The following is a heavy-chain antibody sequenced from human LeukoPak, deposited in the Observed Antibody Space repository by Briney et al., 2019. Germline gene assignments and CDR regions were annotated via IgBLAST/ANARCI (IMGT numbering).Heavy chain of an antibody. CDR2: IIPIFGTA. J-gene: IGHJ6*03. D-gene: IGHD5-24*01. Sequence: SVKVSCKASGGTFSSYAISWVRQAPGQGLEWMGGIIPIFGTANYAQKFQGRVTITADESTSTAYMELSSLRSEDTAVYYCASVGYNSGLYYYYYYMDVWGKGTTVTVSS. V-gene: IGHV1-69*01. CDR1: GGTFSSYA. CDR3: ASVGYNSGLYYYYYYMDV.